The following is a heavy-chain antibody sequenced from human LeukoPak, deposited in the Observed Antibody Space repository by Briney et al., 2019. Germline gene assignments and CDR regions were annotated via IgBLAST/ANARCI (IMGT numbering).Heavy chain of an antibody. V-gene: IGHV3-21*01. CDR2: ISSSSSYI. Sequence: GGSLRLSCAASGFTFSSYSMNWVRQAPGKGLEWVSSISSSSSYIYYADSVKGRSTISRDNAKNSLYLQMKSLRAEDTAVYYCAGKSLYYDYVWGSHRYTPDYWGQGTLVTVSS. D-gene: IGHD3-16*02. CDR3: AGKSLYYDYVWGSHRYTPDY. CDR1: GFTFSSYS. J-gene: IGHJ4*02.